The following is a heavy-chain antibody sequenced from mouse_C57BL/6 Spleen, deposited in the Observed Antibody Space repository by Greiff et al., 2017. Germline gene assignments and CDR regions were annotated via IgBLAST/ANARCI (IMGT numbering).Heavy chain of an antibody. D-gene: IGHD4-1*01. CDR2: ISDGGSYT. CDR1: GFTFSSYA. J-gene: IGHJ1*03. CDR3: ARGELGHWYFDV. V-gene: IGHV5-4*01. Sequence: VQLKESGGGLVKPGGSLKLSCAASGFTFSSYAMSWVRQTPEKRLEWVATISDGGSYTYYPDNVKGRFTISRDNAKNNLYLQMSHLKSEDTAMYYCARGELGHWYFDVWGTGTTVTVSS.